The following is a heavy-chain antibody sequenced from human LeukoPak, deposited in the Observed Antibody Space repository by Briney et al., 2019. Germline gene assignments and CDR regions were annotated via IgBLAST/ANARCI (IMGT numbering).Heavy chain of an antibody. Sequence: GGSLRLSCAASGFTFSIYSMNWVRQAPGKGLEWVSSISSSSSYIYYADSVKGRFTISRDNAKNSLYLQMNSLRAEDTALYYCATQWELHPAFWGQGTLVTVSS. CDR3: ATQWELHPAF. CDR2: ISSSSSYI. D-gene: IGHD1-26*01. CDR1: GFTFSIYS. J-gene: IGHJ4*02. V-gene: IGHV3-21*01.